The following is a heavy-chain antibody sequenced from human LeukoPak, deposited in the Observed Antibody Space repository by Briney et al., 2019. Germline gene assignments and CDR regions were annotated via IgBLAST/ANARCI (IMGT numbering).Heavy chain of an antibody. D-gene: IGHD3-22*01. V-gene: IGHV4-34*01. Sequence: SETLSLTCAVYGGSFSDYYWSWIRQPPGKGLEWIGEINHSGSTNYNPSLKSRVTIPIGTSKNQFSLKLSSVTTADTAVYYCARSLGYYDSSGFTSLGYFDYWGQGNLVTVSS. CDR1: GGSFSDYY. CDR3: ARSLGYYDSSGFTSLGYFDY. CDR2: INHSGST. J-gene: IGHJ4*02.